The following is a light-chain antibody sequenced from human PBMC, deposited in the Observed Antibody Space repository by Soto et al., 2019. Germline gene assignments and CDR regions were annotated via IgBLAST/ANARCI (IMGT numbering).Light chain of an antibody. CDR1: QSLSSN. V-gene: IGKV3-15*01. Sequence: DIVMTQSPATLSVSPGERAILSCRASQSLSSNLAWYQQKPGQAPRLLIYGASTRATGIPARFSGSGSGTEFTLTISSLQSEDFAVYYRQQYNNWPRTFGQGTKVDIK. CDR2: GAS. CDR3: QQYNNWPRT. J-gene: IGKJ1*01.